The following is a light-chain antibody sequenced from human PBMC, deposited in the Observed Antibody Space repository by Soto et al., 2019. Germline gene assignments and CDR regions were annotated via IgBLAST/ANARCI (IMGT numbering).Light chain of an antibody. J-gene: IGLJ1*01. CDR3: QAWDSSTEV. Sequence: SYELTQPPSVSVSPGQTASITCSGDKLGNKYACWYQQKPGQSPVLDIYQDSKRPSGIPERFSGSNSGNTATLTISGTQAMDEADYYCQAWDSSTEVFGTGTKVTVL. CDR1: KLGNKY. V-gene: IGLV3-1*01. CDR2: QDS.